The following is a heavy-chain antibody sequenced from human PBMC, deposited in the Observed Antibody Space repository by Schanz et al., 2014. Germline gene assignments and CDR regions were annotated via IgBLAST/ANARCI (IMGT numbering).Heavy chain of an antibody. V-gene: IGHV3-30*02. CDR1: GFIFSNHG. Sequence: QAELVESGGGVVQPGGSLRLSCEASGFIFSNHGMNWVRPAPGNGPEWVEFIQHDGSRTYYTASLKGRVTISRDNSQTMVCVEMNSLRVEDTAVNCCAKEESPPSLVDYGGQGTLVTVSS. CDR3: AKEESPPSLVDY. J-gene: IGHJ4*02. CDR2: IQHDGSRT.